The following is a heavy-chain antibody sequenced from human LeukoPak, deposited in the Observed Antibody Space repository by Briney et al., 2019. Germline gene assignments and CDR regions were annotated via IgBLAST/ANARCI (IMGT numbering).Heavy chain of an antibody. Sequence: PSETLSLTCNVSGDSLSCRGSCFWSWIRQPAGKGLEWIGRVYASGSTHYNPSLKSRVTISVDTSKNQFSLKLSSVTAADTAVYYCARGRRWFDPWGQGTLVTVSS. CDR2: VYASGST. J-gene: IGHJ5*02. CDR3: ARGRRWFDP. CDR1: GDSLSCRGSCF. V-gene: IGHV4-61*10.